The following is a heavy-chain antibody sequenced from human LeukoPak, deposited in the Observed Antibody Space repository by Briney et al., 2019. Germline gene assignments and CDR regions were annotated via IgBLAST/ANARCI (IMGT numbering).Heavy chain of an antibody. CDR1: GFTFSAFA. D-gene: IGHD6-19*01. V-gene: IGHV3-23*01. Sequence: PGGSLRLSCAASGFTFSAFAMSWVRQALGKGLEWVSGISDGSHHTYYADSVKGRFSISRDNSRNTLFLQMNSLRADDTALYYCAKELKSGGWPFHYWGQGALVTVSS. J-gene: IGHJ4*02. CDR2: ISDGSHHT. CDR3: AKELKSGGWPFHY.